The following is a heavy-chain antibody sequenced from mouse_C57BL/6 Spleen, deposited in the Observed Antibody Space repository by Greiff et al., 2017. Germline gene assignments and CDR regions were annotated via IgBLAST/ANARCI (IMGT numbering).Heavy chain of an antibody. J-gene: IGHJ2*01. D-gene: IGHD2-2*01. CDR2: IDPETGGT. CDR3: TSAVTYYFDY. Sequence: QVQLMQSGAELVRPGASLTLSCKASGYTFTDYDMHWVQQTPGHGLEWIGVIDPETGGTASNQKFKGKAILTVYKSSSTAYLELRSLTSAAADVDYCTSAVTYYFDYWGPGTTLTVSS. V-gene: IGHV1-15*01. CDR1: GYTFTDYD.